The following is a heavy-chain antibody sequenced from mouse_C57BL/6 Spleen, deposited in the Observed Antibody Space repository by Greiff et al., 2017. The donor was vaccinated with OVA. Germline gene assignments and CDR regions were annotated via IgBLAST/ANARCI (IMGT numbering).Heavy chain of an antibody. V-gene: IGHV1-53*01. D-gene: IGHD2-10*02. CDR2: INPSNGGT. J-gene: IGHJ1*03. CDR1: GYTFTSYW. CDR3: AREGMVLTRTSYWYFDV. Sequence: QVQLKQPGTELVKPGASVKLSCKASGYTFTSYWMHWVKQRPGQGLEWIGNINPSNGGTNYNEKFKSKATLTVDKSSSTAYMQLSSLTSEDSAVYYWAREGMVLTRTSYWYFDVWGTGTTVTVSS.